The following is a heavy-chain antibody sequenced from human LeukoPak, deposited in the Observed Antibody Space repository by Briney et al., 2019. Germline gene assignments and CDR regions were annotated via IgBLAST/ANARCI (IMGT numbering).Heavy chain of an antibody. J-gene: IGHJ4*02. CDR1: GGSISSGDYY. CDR3: ARAIYGSGNYVDK. D-gene: IGHD3-10*01. CDR2: IYYSGST. V-gene: IGHV4-30-4*01. Sequence: PSETLSLTCTVSGGSISSGDYYWSWIRQPPGKGLEWIGYIYYSGSTSYNPSLKSRVSISVDTSRNHFSLKLSSVTAADTAAYYCARAIYGSGNYVDKWGQGTLVTVSS.